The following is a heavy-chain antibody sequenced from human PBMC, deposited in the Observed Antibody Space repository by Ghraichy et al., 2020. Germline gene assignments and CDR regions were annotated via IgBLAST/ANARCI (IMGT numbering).Heavy chain of an antibody. Sequence: GGSLRLSCAASGFTFDDYAMHWVRQAPGKGLEWVSGISWNSGSIGYADSVKGRFTISRDNAKNSLYLQMNSLRAEDTALYYCAARHVGYCSSTSCYKTDYAGQGSLVTVS. J-gene: IGHJ4*02. CDR2: ISWNSGSI. CDR1: GFTFDDYA. D-gene: IGHD2-2*02. V-gene: IGHV3-9*01. CDR3: AARHVGYCSSTSCYKTDY.